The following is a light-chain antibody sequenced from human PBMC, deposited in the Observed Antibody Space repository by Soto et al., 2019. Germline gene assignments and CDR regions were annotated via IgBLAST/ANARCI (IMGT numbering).Light chain of an antibody. CDR2: DAS. Sequence: DIQMTQSPSTLSASVGDRVTISCRASQSVNRWLAWYQQGPGKAPRLLIYDASNLESGVPSRFSGSGSGTDFTLTISSLQPEDFATYYCLQDYNYPRTFGQGTKVDIK. V-gene: IGKV1-5*01. CDR1: QSVNRW. CDR3: LQDYNYPRT. J-gene: IGKJ1*01.